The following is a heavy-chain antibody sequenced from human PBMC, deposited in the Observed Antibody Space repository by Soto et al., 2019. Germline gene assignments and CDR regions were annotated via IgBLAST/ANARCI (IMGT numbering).Heavy chain of an antibody. Sequence: EVQLVQSGAEVKKPGESLTISCKTSGYSFNTYWISWVRQVPGKGLEWMGRIDPGDSNTNYSPSFQGHVTLSVDKSIGTAYLQRSSLKASDTATYYCARQGGYYYYGMDVWGQGTAVTVSS. CDR2: IDPGDSNT. V-gene: IGHV5-10-1*03. J-gene: IGHJ6*02. D-gene: IGHD2-15*01. CDR3: ARQGGYYYYGMDV. CDR1: GYSFNTYW.